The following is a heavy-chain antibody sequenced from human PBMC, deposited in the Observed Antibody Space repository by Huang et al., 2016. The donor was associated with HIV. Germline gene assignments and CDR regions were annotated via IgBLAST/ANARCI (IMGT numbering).Heavy chain of an antibody. J-gene: IGHJ6*02. V-gene: IGHV1-2*02. CDR3: AAGVVPAADYYYYYGMDV. CDR2: INPNSGGT. CDR1: GYTFTGYY. Sequence: QVQLVQSGAEVKKPGASVKVSCKASGYTFTGYYMHWVRQAPGQGLEWMGWINPNSGGTNDAQKFQGRVTMTRDTSSSTAYMELSRLRSDDTAVYYCAAGVVPAADYYYYYGMDVWGQGTTVTVSS. D-gene: IGHD2-2*01.